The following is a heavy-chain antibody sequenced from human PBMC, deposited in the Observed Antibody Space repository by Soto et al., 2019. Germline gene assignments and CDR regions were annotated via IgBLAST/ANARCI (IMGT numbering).Heavy chain of an antibody. CDR2: VYSSGGT. CDR1: GGSISSYY. J-gene: IGHJ5*02. D-gene: IGHD3-3*01. V-gene: IGHV4-4*07. CDR3: ARGQRFSDWFDP. Sequence: SETLSLTCTVSGGSISSYYWTWIRQPAGKGLEWIGRVYSSGGTHYNPSLKSRVTISLDTSKNQFSLRLLSVTDADTAVYFCARGQRFSDWFDPWGQGTLVTVSS.